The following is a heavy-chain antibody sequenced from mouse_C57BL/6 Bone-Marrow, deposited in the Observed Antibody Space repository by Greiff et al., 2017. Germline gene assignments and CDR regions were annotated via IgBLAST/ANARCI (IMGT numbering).Heavy chain of an antibody. CDR1: GYTFTDYY. Sequence: VQLQQSGPVLVKPGASVKMSCKASGYTFTDYYMNWVKQSHGKSLEWIGVINPYNGGTSYNQKFKGKATLTVDKSSSTAYMELNSLTSEDSAVYYCARMAVTTVVATDYAMDYWGQGTSVTVSS. D-gene: IGHD1-1*01. J-gene: IGHJ4*01. CDR2: INPYNGGT. CDR3: ARMAVTTVVATDYAMDY. V-gene: IGHV1-19*01.